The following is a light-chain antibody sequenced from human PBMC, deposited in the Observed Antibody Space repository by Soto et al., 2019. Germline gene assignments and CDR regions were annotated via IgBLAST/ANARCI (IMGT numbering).Light chain of an antibody. CDR2: GAS. CDR3: QQYNTWWT. CDR1: QSVSNN. V-gene: IGKV3-15*01. Sequence: EIVMTQSPATLSVSPGERATLSCRASQSVSNNLAWYQQKPGQAPRLLIYGASTRATGVPDRFSGSGSGTEFSLTISSLQSEDFAVYYCQQYNTWWTFGKGTKVEIK. J-gene: IGKJ1*01.